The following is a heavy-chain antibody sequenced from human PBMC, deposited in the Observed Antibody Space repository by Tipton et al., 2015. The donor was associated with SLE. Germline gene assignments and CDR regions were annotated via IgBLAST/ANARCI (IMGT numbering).Heavy chain of an antibody. CDR1: GFTCDNYV. J-gene: IGHJ3*01. CDR3: AKDRAPSYYDRRGYYYPHDALEF. D-gene: IGHD3-22*01. Sequence: GSLRLSCAASGFTCDNYVMAWVRQAPWKGLEWVSAISGSGVTTYYADSVLGRFTISRDNSHDTLYLQLNSLRAEDTAVYYCAKDRAPSYYDRRGYYYPHDALEFWGEGTMLTVSS. CDR2: ISGSGVTT. V-gene: IGHV3-23*01.